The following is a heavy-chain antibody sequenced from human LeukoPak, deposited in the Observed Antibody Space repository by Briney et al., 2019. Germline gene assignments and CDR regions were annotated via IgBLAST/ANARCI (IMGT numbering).Heavy chain of an antibody. V-gene: IGHV4-4*07. CDR3: ARYSREAPYDSSGYYYFDY. CDR1: GGSISSYY. J-gene: IGHJ4*02. CDR2: FYSGST. Sequence: SETLSLTCTVSGGSISSYYWSWIRQPAGKGLEWIGRFYSGSTNYNPSLKSRVTMSVDTSNNQFSLKLSSVTAADTAVYYCARYSREAPYDSSGYYYFDYWGQGTLVTVSS. D-gene: IGHD3-22*01.